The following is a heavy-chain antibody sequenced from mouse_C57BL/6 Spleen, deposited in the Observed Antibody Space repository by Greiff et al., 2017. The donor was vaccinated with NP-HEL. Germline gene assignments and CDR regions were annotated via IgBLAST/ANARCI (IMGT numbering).Heavy chain of an antibody. V-gene: IGHV1-80*01. CDR1: GYAFSSYW. D-gene: IGHD1-1*01. CDR2: IYPGDGDT. CDR3: ARSEDYGSSYGFAY. Sequence: VKLQESGAELVKPGASVKISCKASGYAFSSYWMNWVKQRPGKGLEWIGQIYPGDGDTNYNGKFKGKATLTADKSSSTAYMQLSSLTSEDSAVYFCARSEDYGSSYGFAYWGQGTLVTVSA. J-gene: IGHJ3*01.